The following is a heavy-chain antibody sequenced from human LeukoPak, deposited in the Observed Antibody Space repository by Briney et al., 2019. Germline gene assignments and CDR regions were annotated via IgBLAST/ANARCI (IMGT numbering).Heavy chain of an antibody. V-gene: IGHV4-4*07. J-gene: IGHJ4*02. CDR3: ARGPYCGDDCYFDS. CDR1: GGSISSSY. D-gene: IGHD2-21*02. CDR2: IYASGTT. Sequence: ESSETLSLTCTVSGGSISSSYWSWIRQPAGKGLEWIGRIYASGTTNYNPSLRSRVTMSVDTSKNQFSLKVTSVTAADTAVYYCARGPYCGDDCYFDSWGQGTLVTVSS.